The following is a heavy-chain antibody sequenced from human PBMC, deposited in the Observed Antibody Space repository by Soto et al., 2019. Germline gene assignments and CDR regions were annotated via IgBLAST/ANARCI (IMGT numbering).Heavy chain of an antibody. V-gene: IGHV3-23*01. D-gene: IGHD3-22*01. CDR2: MSGRGGST. CDR3: PKATIKGVVIRLDT. CDR1: GFTFSNYA. Sequence: PGGSLRLSCAASGFTFSNYAMNWVRQAPGKGLEWVSTMSGRGGSTYYADSVKGRFTISRDNSKNILYLQMNSLRAEDTAVYYCPKATIKGVVIRLDTWGQGTLVTVSS. J-gene: IGHJ5*02.